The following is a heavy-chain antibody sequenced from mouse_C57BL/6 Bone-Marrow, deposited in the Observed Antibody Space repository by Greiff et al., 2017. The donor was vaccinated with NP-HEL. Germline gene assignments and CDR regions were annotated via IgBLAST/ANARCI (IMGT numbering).Heavy chain of an antibody. CDR2: IYPRSGNT. Sequence: VKLQQSGAELARPGASVKLSCKASGYTFTSYGISWVKQRTGQGLEWIGEIYPRSGNTYYNEKFKGKATLTADKSSSTAYMELRSLTSEDSAVYFCARWVYGSSYNYFDYWGQGTTLTVSS. D-gene: IGHD1-1*01. J-gene: IGHJ2*01. CDR3: ARWVYGSSYNYFDY. CDR1: GYTFTSYG. V-gene: IGHV1-81*01.